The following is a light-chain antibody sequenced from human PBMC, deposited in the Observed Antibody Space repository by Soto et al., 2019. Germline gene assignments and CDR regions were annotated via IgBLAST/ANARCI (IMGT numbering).Light chain of an antibody. J-gene: IGLJ2*01. CDR1: SSDVGGYNY. CDR3: TSYTTSRPYVV. V-gene: IGLV2-14*03. CDR2: DVT. Sequence: QSALTQPASVSGSPGQSITISCTGTSSDVGGYNYVSWYQHHPGKAPKLMIYDVTNRPSGVSNRFSGSKSGNTASLTISGLQAEDEADYYCTSYTTSRPYVVFGGGTKLTVL.